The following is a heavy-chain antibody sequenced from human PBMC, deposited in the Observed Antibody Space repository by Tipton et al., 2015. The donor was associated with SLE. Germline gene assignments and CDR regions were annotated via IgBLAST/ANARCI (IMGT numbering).Heavy chain of an antibody. CDR1: GGSISSSSYY. J-gene: IGHJ3*02. D-gene: IGHD3-22*01. Sequence: TLSLTCTVSGGSISSSSYYWRWIRQPPGKGLEWIGYIYTSGSTYYNPSLKSRVTISVDTSKNQFSLKLSSVTAADTAVYYCAGVLHYDDSSGYYPHAFDTWGQGTMVTVSS. CDR3: AGVLHYDDSSGYYPHAFDT. V-gene: IGHV4-31*03. CDR2: IYTSGST.